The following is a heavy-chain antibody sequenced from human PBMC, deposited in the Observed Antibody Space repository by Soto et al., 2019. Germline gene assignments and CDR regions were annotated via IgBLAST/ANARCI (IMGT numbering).Heavy chain of an antibody. CDR1: GFTFSHYP. V-gene: IGHV3-23*01. Sequence: EVQVSESGGGLVQPGGSLRLSCATSGFTFSHYPMNWVRQAPGKGLEWVSGISAGGDRTYYADSVKARFTIFRDNSKTSVSLQMNSLRVEDTAVYYCARRVWGQGTLVTVSS. CDR2: ISAGGDRT. CDR3: ARRV. J-gene: IGHJ4*02.